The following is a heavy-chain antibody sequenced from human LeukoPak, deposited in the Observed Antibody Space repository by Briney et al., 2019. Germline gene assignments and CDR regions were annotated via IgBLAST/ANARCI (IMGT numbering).Heavy chain of an antibody. CDR3: VSGAAAGYYYYGMDV. D-gene: IGHD6-13*01. CDR1: GFTFNSYG. V-gene: IGHV3-30*03. J-gene: IGHJ6*02. CDR2: ISYDGSNK. Sequence: GGSLRLSCAASGFTFNSYGMHWVRQAPGKGLEWVAVISYDGSNKYYADSVKGRFTISRDNSKNTLYLQMNSLRAEDTAVYYCVSGAAAGYYYYGMDVWGQGTTVTVSS.